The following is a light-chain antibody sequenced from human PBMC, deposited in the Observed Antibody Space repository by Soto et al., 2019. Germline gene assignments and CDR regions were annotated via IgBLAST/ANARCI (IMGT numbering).Light chain of an antibody. J-gene: IGKJ1*01. CDR2: DAS. CDR3: QQNKEWPGT. CDR1: QSVSSY. V-gene: IGKV3-15*01. Sequence: EVVMTQSPATLSVSAGERVYLSYRASQSVSSYLAWFQQKTGQAPRILIHDASTRATGIPVRFSGSGSGTEFTLPISRLQSEDFGIYYCQQNKEWPGTFGQGTKVDIK.